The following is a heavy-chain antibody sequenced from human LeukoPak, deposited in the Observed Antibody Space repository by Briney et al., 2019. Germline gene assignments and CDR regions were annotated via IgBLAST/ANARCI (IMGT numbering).Heavy chain of an antibody. D-gene: IGHD3-22*01. V-gene: IGHV3-33*08. CDR3: ASGDTTGYSGDAFNI. J-gene: IGHJ3*02. CDR1: GFSFRSYW. CDR2: IWYDGSNK. Sequence: GSLILSCAASGFSFRSYWMHWVRLPPGKGLEWVAIIWYDGSNKYYADSVKGRFTISRDTSKNTLYLQMDSLRAEDTAVYYCASGDTTGYSGDAFNIWGQGTVVTVSS.